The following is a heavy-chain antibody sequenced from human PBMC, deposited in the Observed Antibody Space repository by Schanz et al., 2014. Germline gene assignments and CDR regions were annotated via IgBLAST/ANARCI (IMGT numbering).Heavy chain of an antibody. Sequence: VQLLESGGGLVQPGGSLKLSCSASGFTFRNYALSWVRQAPGKGLEWVARIKSRIHGGTTDYAAPVKGRFTISRDDSKHTVYLQMDSLKTEDTALYYCTTAHYSSNYETLDYWGQGTLVTVSS. V-gene: IGHV3-15*01. J-gene: IGHJ4*02. D-gene: IGHD6-13*01. CDR3: TTAHYSSNYETLDY. CDR2: IKSRIHGGTT. CDR1: GFTFRNYA.